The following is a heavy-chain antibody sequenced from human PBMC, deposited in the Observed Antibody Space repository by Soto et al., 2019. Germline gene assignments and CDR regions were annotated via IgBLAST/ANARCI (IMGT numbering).Heavy chain of an antibody. CDR1: GFTFSDYW. CDR2: INGDGSRT. V-gene: IGHV3-74*01. D-gene: IGHD3-22*01. CDR3: ARGIRNYYGMDV. J-gene: IGHJ6*01. Sequence: EVQVAESGGGLVQPGGSLRLSCAASGFTFSDYWLHWVRQAPGKGLEWVSRINGDGSRTFYADSVKGRLTISRDNARDTVFLQMNSLRAEDTAVYFCARGIRNYYGMDVW.